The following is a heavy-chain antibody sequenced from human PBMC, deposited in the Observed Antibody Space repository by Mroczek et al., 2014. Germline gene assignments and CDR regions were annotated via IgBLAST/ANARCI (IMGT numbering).Heavy chain of an antibody. CDR2: INSDGSST. Sequence: ESGGGLVQPGGSLRLSCAASGFTFSSYWMHWVRQAPGKGLVWVSRINSDGSSTSYADSVKGRFTISRDNAKNTLYLQMNSLRAEDTAVYYCARGPSYDYVWGSYRHNFDYWGQGTLVTVSS. CDR3: ARGPSYDYVWGSYRHNFDY. J-gene: IGHJ4*02. CDR1: GFTFSSYW. D-gene: IGHD3-16*02. V-gene: IGHV3-74*02.